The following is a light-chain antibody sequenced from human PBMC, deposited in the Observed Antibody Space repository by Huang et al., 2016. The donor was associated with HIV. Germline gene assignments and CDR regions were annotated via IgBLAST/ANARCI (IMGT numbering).Light chain of an antibody. CDR2: ASS. J-gene: IGKJ4*02. V-gene: IGKV1-12*01. CDR3: QQSVTFPLT. Sequence: DIKMTQSHSSVSASIGDRVSFTCRASQDVNKWLAWYQQKPGVAPKLLGYASSTLQSGAPSRFRGSGSGTHFTLTINNLQAEDFATYFCQQSVTFPLTFGGGTKVELK. CDR1: QDVNKW.